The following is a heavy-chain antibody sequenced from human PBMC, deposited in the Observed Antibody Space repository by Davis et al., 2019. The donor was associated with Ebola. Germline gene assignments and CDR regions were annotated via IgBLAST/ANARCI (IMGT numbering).Heavy chain of an antibody. CDR1: GDTVSGGSGA. V-gene: IGHV6-1*01. J-gene: IGHJ6*02. Sequence: HSQTLSLTCAISGDTVSGGSGAWNWIRQSPSRGLEWLGRTYYSSKWYNDYAAYVKSRITINPDTSKNQFSLQLNSVTPEDTAVYYCARGWFKSGMDVWGQGTTVTVSS. CDR3: ARGWFKSGMDV. D-gene: IGHD6-19*01. CDR2: TYYSSKWYN.